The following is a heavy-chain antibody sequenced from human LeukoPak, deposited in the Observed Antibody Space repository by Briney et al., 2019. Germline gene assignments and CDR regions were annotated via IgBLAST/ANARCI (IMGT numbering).Heavy chain of an antibody. V-gene: IGHV4-59*12. Sequence: SETLSLTCTVSGGSISSYYWSWIRQPAGKGLEWIGNIFYSGSTYYSPSLKSRVTISLDTSRNQFSLKLNSVTAADTAVYYCAKSNGYGLVDIWGQGTMVTVSS. CDR3: AKSNGYGLVDI. CDR1: GGSISSYY. J-gene: IGHJ3*02. CDR2: IFYSGST. D-gene: IGHD3-10*01.